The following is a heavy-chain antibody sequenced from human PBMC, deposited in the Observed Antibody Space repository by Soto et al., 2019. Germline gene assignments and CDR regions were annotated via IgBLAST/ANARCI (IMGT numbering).Heavy chain of an antibody. CDR1: GGSISSGGYY. CDR2: IYYSGST. CDR3: ARGQQLVPFYGMDV. Sequence: SETLSLTCTVSGGSISSGGYYWSWIRQPPGKGLEWIGYIYYSGSTYYNPSLKSRVTISVDTSKNQFSLKLSSVTAADTAVYYCARGQQLVPFYGMDVWGQGTTVTVSS. V-gene: IGHV4-31*03. J-gene: IGHJ6*02. D-gene: IGHD6-13*01.